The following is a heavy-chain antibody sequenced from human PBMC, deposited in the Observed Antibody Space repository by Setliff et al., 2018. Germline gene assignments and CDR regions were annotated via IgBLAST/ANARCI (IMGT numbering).Heavy chain of an antibody. CDR2: VNPNSGGT. CDR3: ARSRDVGNSSGYSGAFDI. V-gene: IGHV1-2*04. J-gene: IGHJ3*02. CDR1: GYTFTGYY. Sequence: GASVKVSCKASGYTFTGYYMHWVGQAPGEGLEWMGWVNPNSGGTNFAQKFQGWVTMTRDTSISTAYMELSRLRSDDTAVSYCARSRDVGNSSGYSGAFDIWGQGTMCTVSS. D-gene: IGHD3-22*01.